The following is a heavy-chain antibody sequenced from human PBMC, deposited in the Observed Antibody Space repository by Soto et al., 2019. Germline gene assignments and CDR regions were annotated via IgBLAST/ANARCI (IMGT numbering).Heavy chain of an antibody. CDR1: GGSISSSSYY. J-gene: IGHJ4*02. CDR3: ARHTPAISISDH. D-gene: IGHD2-15*01. Sequence: SETLSLTRTVSGGSISSSSYYWGWIRQPPGKGLEWIGSIYYSGSTYYNPSLKSRVTISVDTSKNQFSLKLSSVTAADTAVYYCARHTPAISISDHWGQGTLVTVS. CDR2: IYYSGST. V-gene: IGHV4-39*01.